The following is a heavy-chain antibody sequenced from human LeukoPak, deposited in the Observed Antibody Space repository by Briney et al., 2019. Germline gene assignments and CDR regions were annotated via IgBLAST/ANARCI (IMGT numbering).Heavy chain of an antibody. D-gene: IGHD2-21*02. CDR3: ARMALDGGDSIGFDS. CDR1: RYTFTDYF. Sequence: ASVKVSCKASRYTFTDYFIHWVPQAPGQGLEWMGWINPNIGDASYAQKFQDRVTMTRDRSINTAYMELSRLTSDDTAVYYCARMALDGGDSIGFDSWGQGTLVTVSS. J-gene: IGHJ5*01. CDR2: INPNIGDA. V-gene: IGHV1-2*02.